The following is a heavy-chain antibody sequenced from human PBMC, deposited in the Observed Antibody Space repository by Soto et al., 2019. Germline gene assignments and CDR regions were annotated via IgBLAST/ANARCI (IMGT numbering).Heavy chain of an antibody. J-gene: IGHJ4*02. D-gene: IGHD3-22*01. V-gene: IGHV1-18*01. CDR3: ARDVGHYNDGSAYKIYFDS. Sequence: QVQLVQSGAEVKKPGASVKVSCEVSGYTFTNYGISWVRQTPGQGLEWMGWLSTYNGNTNYAQNLQGRVTMTTDTSTRTAYMELRSLRSDDSAVYYCARDVGHYNDGSAYKIYFDSWGQGTLVTISS. CDR1: GYTFTNYG. CDR2: LSTYNGNT.